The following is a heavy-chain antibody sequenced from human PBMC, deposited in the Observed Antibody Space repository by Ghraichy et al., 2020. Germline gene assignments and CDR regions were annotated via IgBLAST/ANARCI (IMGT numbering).Heavy chain of an antibody. Sequence: ASVKVSCKASGYTFTNSGINWVRQAPGQGLEWLGWISAHNGNTNYAQKVQGRITMTTDTSTSTAYMELRSLRSDDTAVYYCARDRVPYGSGSPDYWGQGTLVIVSS. V-gene: IGHV1-18*01. CDR2: ISAHNGNT. CDR1: GYTFTNSG. J-gene: IGHJ4*02. CDR3: ARDRVPYGSGSPDY. D-gene: IGHD3-10*01.